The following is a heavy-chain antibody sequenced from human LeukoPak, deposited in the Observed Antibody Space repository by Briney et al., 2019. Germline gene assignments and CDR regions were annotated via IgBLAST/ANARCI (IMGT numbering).Heavy chain of an antibody. CDR1: GFTFSSYT. CDR2: ISGSGGGT. CDR3: AKGGDYGRAFDI. J-gene: IGHJ3*02. D-gene: IGHD4-17*01. Sequence: GGSLRLSCAASGFTFSSYTMTWVRQAPGKGLEWVSAISGSGGGTFYAVSVKGRFTISRDNSKNTLYLQMNSLRADDTAVYYCAKGGDYGRAFDIWGQGTMVTVSS. V-gene: IGHV3-23*01.